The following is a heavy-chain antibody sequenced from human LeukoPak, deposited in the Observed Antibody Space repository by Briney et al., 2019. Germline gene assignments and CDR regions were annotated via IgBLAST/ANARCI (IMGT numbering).Heavy chain of an antibody. CDR3: ARVVTPKYCSSTSCYWKGWFDP. J-gene: IGHJ5*02. Sequence: GASVKVSCKASGGTARRFGISWVRQAPGQGLEWMGGIVHILGTTSYVQKFQGRVTINADESTSTAYMELSSLRSEDTAVYYCARVVTPKYCSSTSCYWKGWFDPWGQGTLVTVSS. CDR1: GGTARRFG. V-gene: IGHV1-69*13. D-gene: IGHD2-2*01. CDR2: IVHILGTT.